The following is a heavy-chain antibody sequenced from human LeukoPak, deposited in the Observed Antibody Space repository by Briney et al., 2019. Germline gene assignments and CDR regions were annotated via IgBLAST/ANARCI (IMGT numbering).Heavy chain of an antibody. D-gene: IGHD3-22*01. J-gene: IGHJ4*02. Sequence: SGGSLRLSCGASGFTFSSYWMSWVRQAPGKGLEWVAVISYDGSNKYYADSVKGRFTISRDNSKNTLYLQMNSLRAEDTAVYYCARGWYYYDSSGPYDYWGQGTLVTVSS. CDR3: ARGWYYYDSSGPYDY. CDR2: ISYDGSNK. CDR1: GFTFSSYW. V-gene: IGHV3-30*03.